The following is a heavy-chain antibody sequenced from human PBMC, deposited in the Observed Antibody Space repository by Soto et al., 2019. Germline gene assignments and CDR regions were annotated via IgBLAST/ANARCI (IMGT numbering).Heavy chain of an antibody. J-gene: IGHJ1*01. Sequence: GSLRLSCVASGFIFSDYAMHWARQAPGKGLEWVALISPAGTNQYYADSAKGRFTISRDNSKNTLYLQMNSLRPEDTGLYYCARENSRISPRLFQHWGHGTLVTVSS. V-gene: IGHV3-30-3*01. CDR3: ARENSRISPRLFQH. D-gene: IGHD6-6*01. CDR1: GFIFSDYA. CDR2: ISPAGTNQ.